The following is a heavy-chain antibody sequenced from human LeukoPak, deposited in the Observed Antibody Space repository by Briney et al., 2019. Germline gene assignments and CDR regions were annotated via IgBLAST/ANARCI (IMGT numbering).Heavy chain of an antibody. CDR3: ARQHNGGDNWRDWFDP. CDR1: GGCISTSSYY. D-gene: IGHD3-16*01. CDR2: IFYSGST. V-gene: IGHV4-39*01. Sequence: SETLSLTCTVSGGCISTSSYYWVWIRQPPGKGLEWIGSIFYSGSTYYNSSLKSRITLSMDSSKNQFSVKLSSVTAADTAVYFCARQHNGGDNWRDWFDPWGQGILVTVSS. J-gene: IGHJ5*02.